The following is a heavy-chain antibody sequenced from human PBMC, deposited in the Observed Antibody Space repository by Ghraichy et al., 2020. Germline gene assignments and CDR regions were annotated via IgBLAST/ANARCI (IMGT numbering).Heavy chain of an antibody. CDR3: TSLIVAAGATNP. J-gene: IGHJ5*02. Sequence: GGSLRLSCAASGFTFSGFAMHWVRQASGKGLEWVGRIRSKANSYATAYAASVKGRFTISRDDSKNTAYLQMNSLKTEDTAVYYCTSLIVAAGATNPWGQGTLVTVSS. CDR1: GFTFSGFA. CDR2: IRSKANSYAT. V-gene: IGHV3-73*01. D-gene: IGHD6-13*01.